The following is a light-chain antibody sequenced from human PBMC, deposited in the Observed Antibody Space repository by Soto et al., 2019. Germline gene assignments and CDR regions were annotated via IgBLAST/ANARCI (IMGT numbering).Light chain of an antibody. CDR1: SSDIGGYNY. CDR2: DVR. J-gene: IGLJ2*01. CDR3: SSYTRSSTVI. Sequence: QSALTQPASVSGSPGQSITISCTGTSSDIGGYNYISWYQQLPGKAPKFIIYDVRNRPSGVSNRFSGSRSGNTASLTISGLQAEDEADYYCSSYTRSSTVIFGGGTKVTVL. V-gene: IGLV2-14*01.